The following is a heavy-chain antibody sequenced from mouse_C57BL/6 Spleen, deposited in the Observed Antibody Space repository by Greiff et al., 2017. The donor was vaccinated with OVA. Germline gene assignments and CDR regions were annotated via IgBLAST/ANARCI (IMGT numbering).Heavy chain of an antibody. Sequence: VQLQESGAELVRPGASVTLSCKASGYTFTDYEMHWVKQTPVHGLEWIGAIDPETGGTAYNQKFKGKAILTADKSSSTAYMELRSLTSEDSAVYYCTRANWDYWGQGTTLTVSS. CDR1: GYTFTDYE. V-gene: IGHV1-15*01. J-gene: IGHJ2*01. CDR2: IDPETGGT. D-gene: IGHD4-1*01. CDR3: TRANWDY.